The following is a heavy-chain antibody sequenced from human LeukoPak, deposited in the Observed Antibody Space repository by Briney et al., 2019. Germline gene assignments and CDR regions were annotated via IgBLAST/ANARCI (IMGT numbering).Heavy chain of an antibody. Sequence: SETLSLTCTVSGGSISSYYWSWIRQPPGKGLEWIGYIYYSGSTNYNPSLKSRVTISVDTSKSQFSLKLSSVTAADTAVYYCARDRYYYDSSGYYRLDYWGQGTLVTVSS. CDR3: ARDRYYYDSSGYYRLDY. CDR1: GGSISSYY. J-gene: IGHJ4*02. CDR2: IYYSGST. D-gene: IGHD3-22*01. V-gene: IGHV4-59*01.